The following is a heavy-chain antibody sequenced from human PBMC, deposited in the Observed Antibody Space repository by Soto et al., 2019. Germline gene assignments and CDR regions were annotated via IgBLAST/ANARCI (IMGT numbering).Heavy chain of an antibody. CDR2: IIPIFGTA. J-gene: IGHJ6*02. CDR1: GGTFSSYA. V-gene: IGHV1-69*13. CDR3: ARLGGTPSGVLHYYYGMDV. Sequence: SVKVSCQASGGTFSSYAISWVRQAPAQGLEWMGGIIPIFGTANYAQKFQGRDTITADESTSTAYMELSSLRSEDTAVYYCARLGGTPSGVLHYYYGMDVWGQGTTVTVSS. D-gene: IGHD3-16*01.